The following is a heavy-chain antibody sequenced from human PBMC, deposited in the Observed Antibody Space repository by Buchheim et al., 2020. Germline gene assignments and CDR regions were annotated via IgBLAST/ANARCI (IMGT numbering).Heavy chain of an antibody. J-gene: IGHJ4*02. D-gene: IGHD3-16*01. CDR1: GFTFSTQW. Sequence: EVQLVESRGDLVQPGGSLRLSCAASGFTFSTQWMSWVRQAPGKGLEWVANIKEDGSERNYVDSVKGRFTISRDNAKNSLYLQMNILRAEDTAVYYCAFGGTGVFEFWGQGTL. V-gene: IGHV3-7*01. CDR3: AFGGTGVFEF. CDR2: IKEDGSER.